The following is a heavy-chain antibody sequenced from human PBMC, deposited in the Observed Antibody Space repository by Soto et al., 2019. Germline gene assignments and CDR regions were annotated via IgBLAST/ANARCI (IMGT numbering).Heavy chain of an antibody. CDR1: GFTFSNYA. CDR2: ITWNGVST. J-gene: IGHJ4*02. CDR3: AXXXXXXXXYYLFHFDY. Sequence: EVQLLESGGGLVQPGGSLRLSCAASGFTFSNYAMSWVRQXPGKGLEWVSTITWNGVSTYYADSVKGRFTISRDNSKXXXXXXXXXXXXXXXXXXXXAXXXXXXXXYYLFHFDYWGQGSLVTVSS. V-gene: IGHV3-23*01. D-gene: IGHD3-10*01.